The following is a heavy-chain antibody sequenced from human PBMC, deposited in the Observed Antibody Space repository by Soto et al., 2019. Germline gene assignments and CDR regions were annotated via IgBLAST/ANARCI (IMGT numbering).Heavy chain of an antibody. CDR1: GGTFKMYA. J-gene: IGHJ4*02. V-gene: IGHV1-69*01. Sequence: QVQLVQSGVEVREPGSAVKVSCKASGGTFKMYAMHWVRQAPGQGLEWMGGIIPILDKPTYAQKFQGRVTITVDESAATAYMELSSLRSDDTAVYYCTRSIGSGGVLGGFDYWGQGTLVTVSS. CDR2: IIPILDKP. CDR3: TRSIGSGGVLGGFDY. D-gene: IGHD3-16*02.